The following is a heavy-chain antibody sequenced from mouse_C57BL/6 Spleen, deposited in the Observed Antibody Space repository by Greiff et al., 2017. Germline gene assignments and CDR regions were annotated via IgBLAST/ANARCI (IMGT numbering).Heavy chain of an antibody. V-gene: IGHV1-80*01. J-gene: IGHJ2*01. CDR2: IYPGDGDT. CDR3: ARGGFPYYFDY. CDR1: GYAFSSYW. Sequence: QVQLQQPGAELVKPGASVKISCKASGYAFSSYWMNWVKQRPGKGLEWIGQIYPGDGDTNYNGKFKGKATLTADKSSSTAYMQLSSLTSEDSAVYFCARGGFPYYFDYWGQGTTLTVSS.